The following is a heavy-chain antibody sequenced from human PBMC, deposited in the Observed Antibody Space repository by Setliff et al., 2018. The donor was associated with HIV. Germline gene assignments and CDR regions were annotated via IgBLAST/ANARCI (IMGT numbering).Heavy chain of an antibody. CDR3: ARRSAKSSFLYFDY. CDR2: IYSSGTT. V-gene: IGHV4-59*08. D-gene: IGHD3-16*02. J-gene: IGHJ4*02. CDR1: GDSINGYY. Sequence: PSETLSLTCTVSGDSINGYYWSWFRQPPGRGLEWIGYIYSSGTTKYNPSLKSRVTILVDTSKNQFSLRLSSVTAADTAVYYCARRSAKSSFLYFDYCGQGTLVTVSS.